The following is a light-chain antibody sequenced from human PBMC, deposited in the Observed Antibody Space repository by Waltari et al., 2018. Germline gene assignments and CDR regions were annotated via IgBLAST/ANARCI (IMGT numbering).Light chain of an antibody. Sequence: QSALTQPPSASGSPGQSVTIPCTGTSSDVGGYNYFSWYQQHPGKAPKLMIYEVSKRPSGVPDRFSGSKSGNTASLTVSGLQAEDEADYYCSSYAGSNAYVFGTGTKVTVL. J-gene: IGLJ1*01. CDR1: SSDVGGYNY. V-gene: IGLV2-8*01. CDR3: SSYAGSNAYV. CDR2: EVS.